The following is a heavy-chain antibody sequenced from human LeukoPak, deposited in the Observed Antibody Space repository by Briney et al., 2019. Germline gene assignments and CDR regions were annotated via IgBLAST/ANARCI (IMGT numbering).Heavy chain of an antibody. Sequence: GRSLRLSCAASGFTFSDHYMDWVRQAPGKGLEWVGRSRNRAKSYTTDYAASVRGRFTISRDDSQNSLYLQMRSLKTEDTAVYHCVRVAYTSDWHSDYWGQGTLVTVSS. V-gene: IGHV3-72*01. CDR3: VRVAYTSDWHSDY. D-gene: IGHD6-19*01. J-gene: IGHJ4*02. CDR2: SRNRAKSYTT. CDR1: GFTFSDHY.